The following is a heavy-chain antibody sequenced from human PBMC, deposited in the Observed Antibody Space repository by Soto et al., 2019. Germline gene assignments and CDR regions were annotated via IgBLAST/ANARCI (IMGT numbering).Heavy chain of an antibody. V-gene: IGHV1-8*02. Sequence: ASVKVSCKASGYIFTGYYLHWVRQAPGHGLEWMGWVNPNSGNTGYAQNFRGRVTMTQNTAIGTAYMELSSLRSDDTATYYCTRAYGAETFDFWGQGTRVTVSS. CDR1: GYIFTGYY. D-gene: IGHD3-10*01. J-gene: IGHJ5*01. CDR2: VNPNSGNT. CDR3: TRAYGAETFDF.